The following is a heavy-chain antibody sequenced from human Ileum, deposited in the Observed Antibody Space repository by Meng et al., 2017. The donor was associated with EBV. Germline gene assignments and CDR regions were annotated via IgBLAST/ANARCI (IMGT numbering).Heavy chain of an antibody. CDR2: ILSGST. CDR1: SGSVSSGDYH. V-gene: IGHV4-61*03. Sequence: VQLLGPGPGLVKPSETLSLTCTVSSGSVSSGDYHWSWIRQPPGKGLEWIGYILSGSTNYDPSLTNRVTISVDTSKNHFSLKLTSVTAADTAVYYCAGGRAGYGGYKTWGQGTLVTVSS. D-gene: IGHD5-12*01. J-gene: IGHJ4*02. CDR3: AGGRAGYGGYKT.